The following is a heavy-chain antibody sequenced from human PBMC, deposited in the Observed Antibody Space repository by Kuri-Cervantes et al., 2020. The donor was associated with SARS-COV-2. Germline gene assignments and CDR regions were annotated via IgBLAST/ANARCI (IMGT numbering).Heavy chain of an antibody. J-gene: IGHJ6*02. D-gene: IGHD2-21*02. V-gene: IGHV3-74*01. CDR2: ISWNSGSI. CDR1: GFTFSGHW. Sequence: GGSLRLSCAASGFTFSGHWIHWVRQAPGKGLVWVSGISWNSGSIGYADSVKGRFTISRDNSKNTLYLQMNSLRAEDTAVYYCARELPYYGMDVWGQGTTVTVSS. CDR3: ARELPYYGMDV.